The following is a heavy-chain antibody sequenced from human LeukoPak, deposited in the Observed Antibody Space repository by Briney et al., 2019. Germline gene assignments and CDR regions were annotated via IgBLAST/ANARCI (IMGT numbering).Heavy chain of an antibody. Sequence: SETLSLTCVVSGHSISSRSYWGWIRQPPGKGLEWIGSVYHTGTTYYNPSLKSRVTISIDTSKNQFSLKLSSVTAADTAVYHCARYFYDSRGYYSYYLDYWGQGTLVTVSS. CDR2: VYHTGTT. CDR3: ARYFYDSRGYYSYYLDY. J-gene: IGHJ4*02. D-gene: IGHD3-22*01. CDR1: GHSISSRSY. V-gene: IGHV4-38-2*01.